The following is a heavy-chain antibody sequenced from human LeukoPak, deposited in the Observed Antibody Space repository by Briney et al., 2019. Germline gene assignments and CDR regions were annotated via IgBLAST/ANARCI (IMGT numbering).Heavy chain of an antibody. J-gene: IGHJ4*02. Sequence: PSETLSLTCTVSGGSISSYYWSWIRQPPGEGLEWIGYIYYSGSTNYNPSLKSRVTISVDTSKNQFSLKLSSVTAADTAVCYCARVSSALVCDYWGQGTLVTVSS. CDR1: GGSISSYY. CDR2: IYYSGST. V-gene: IGHV4-59*01. D-gene: IGHD3/OR15-3a*01. CDR3: ARVSSALVCDY.